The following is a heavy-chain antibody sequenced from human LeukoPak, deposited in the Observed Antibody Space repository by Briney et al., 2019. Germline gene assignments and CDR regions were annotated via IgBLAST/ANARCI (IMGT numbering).Heavy chain of an antibody. V-gene: IGHV1-24*01. J-gene: IGHJ3*02. CDR1: GYTLTELS. CDR2: FDPEDGET. D-gene: IGHD3-22*01. CDR3: ATSSDSSGYYCVGGAFDI. Sequence: ASVKVSCKVSGYTLTELSMHWVRQAPGKGLEWMGGFDPEDGETIYAQKFQGRVTMTEDTSTDTAYMELSSLRSEDTAVYYCATSSDSSGYYCVGGAFDIWGQGTMVTVSS.